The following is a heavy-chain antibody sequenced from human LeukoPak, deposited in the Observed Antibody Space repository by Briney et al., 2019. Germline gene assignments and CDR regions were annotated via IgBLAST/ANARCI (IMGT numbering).Heavy chain of an antibody. Sequence: GGSLRLSCAASGFTFSSYSMNWVRQAPGKGLEWVSSISSSSSYIYYADSVKGRFTISRDNAKNSLYLQMNSLRAEDTAVYYCARDSLPNTIFGVVTTFDYWGQGTLVTVSS. CDR3: ARDSLPNTIFGVVTTFDY. CDR2: ISSSSSYI. V-gene: IGHV3-21*01. CDR1: GFTFSSYS. D-gene: IGHD3-3*01. J-gene: IGHJ4*02.